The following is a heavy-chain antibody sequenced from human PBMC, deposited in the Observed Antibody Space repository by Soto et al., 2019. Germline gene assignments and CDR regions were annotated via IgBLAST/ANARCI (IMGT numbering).Heavy chain of an antibody. J-gene: IGHJ6*02. CDR3: ARDPIVVVPAARFLDYGMDV. CDR1: GFTFSSYG. V-gene: IGHV3-33*01. CDR2: IWYDGSNK. Sequence: GGSLRLSCAASGFTFSSYGMHWVRQAPGKGLEWVAVIWYDGSNKYYADSVKGRFTISRDNSKNTLYLQMNSLRAEDTAVYYCARDPIVVVPAARFLDYGMDVWGQGTTVTVSS. D-gene: IGHD2-2*01.